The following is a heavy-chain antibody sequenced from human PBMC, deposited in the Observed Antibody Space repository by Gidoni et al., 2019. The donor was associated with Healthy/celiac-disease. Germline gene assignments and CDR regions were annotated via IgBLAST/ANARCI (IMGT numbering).Heavy chain of an antibody. D-gene: IGHD3-10*01. Sequence: QVTLKGSGPVLVKPTETLTLTCTVSGFSLSNARMGVSWIRQPPGKALEWLAHIFSHDEKSYSTSLKSRLTISKDTSKSQVVRTMTNMDPVDTATYYCARLGTESYYYYYMDVWGKGTTVTVSS. CDR1: GFSLSNARMG. V-gene: IGHV2-26*01. CDR3: ARLGTESYYYYYMDV. J-gene: IGHJ6*03. CDR2: IFSHDEK.